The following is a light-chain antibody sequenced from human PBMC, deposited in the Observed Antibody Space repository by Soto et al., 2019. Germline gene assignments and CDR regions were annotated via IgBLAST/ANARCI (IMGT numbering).Light chain of an antibody. J-gene: IGKJ5*01. CDR1: QGISSH. CDR2: AAS. V-gene: IGKV1-9*01. CDR3: QQVNSFPCT. Sequence: IQLTQSPSSLSASVGDRVTITCRASQGISSHLAWYQQKPGKAPKLLIYAASTLQTGVPSRFSGGGSGTDFTLTLSSRQPEDFATYYGQQVNSFPCTLVQGTRLEIK.